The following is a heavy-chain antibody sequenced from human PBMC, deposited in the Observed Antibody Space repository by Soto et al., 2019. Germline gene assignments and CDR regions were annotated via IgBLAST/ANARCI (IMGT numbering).Heavy chain of an antibody. V-gene: IGHV3-66*01. J-gene: IGHJ4*02. D-gene: IGHD6-19*01. Sequence: EVQLAESGGGLVQPGGSRSLSCAASGLIVSSNYMTWVRQPPGKGLEWVSVIYSGGGTYYADSVKGRFTTYRDNSKNTLYLQMNSLRGEDTAVYFCARGAPYSSGWDLPFDFWGQGALVTVSS. CDR1: GLIVSSNY. CDR2: IYSGGGT. CDR3: ARGAPYSSGWDLPFDF.